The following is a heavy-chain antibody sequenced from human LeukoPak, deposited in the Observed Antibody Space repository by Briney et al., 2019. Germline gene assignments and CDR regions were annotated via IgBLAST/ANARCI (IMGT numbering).Heavy chain of an antibody. D-gene: IGHD2-15*01. Sequence: ASVKVSCKASGGTFSSYAISWVRQAPGQGLEWMGRIIPILGIANYAQKFQGRVTITADKSASTAYMELSSLRSEDTAVYYCARDLYCSGGSCYSTKAVWFDPWGQGTLVTVSS. V-gene: IGHV1-69*04. CDR2: IIPILGIA. J-gene: IGHJ5*02. CDR3: ARDLYCSGGSCYSTKAVWFDP. CDR1: GGTFSSYA.